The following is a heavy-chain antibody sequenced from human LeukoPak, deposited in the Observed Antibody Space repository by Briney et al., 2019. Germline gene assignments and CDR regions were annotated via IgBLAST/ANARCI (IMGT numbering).Heavy chain of an antibody. CDR3: ARGLPAEWIDY. V-gene: IGHV1-8*03. CDR2: MNPNSGNT. J-gene: IGHJ4*02. CDR1: GGTFSSYA. D-gene: IGHD1-14*01. Sequence: ASVKVSCKASGGTFSSYAISWVRQAPGQGLEWMGWMNPNSGNTGYAQKFQGRVTITRNTSISTAYMELSSLRSEDTAVYYCARGLPAEWIDYWGQGTLVTVSS.